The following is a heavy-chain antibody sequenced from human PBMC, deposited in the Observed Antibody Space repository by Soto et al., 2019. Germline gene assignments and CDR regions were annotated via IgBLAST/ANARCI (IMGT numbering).Heavy chain of an antibody. CDR1: GFTFSTFG. J-gene: IGHJ6*02. V-gene: IGHV3-33*01. CDR3: ARVVGTPLADHALDV. Sequence: QVQLVESGGGVVQPGRSLRLSCAASGFTFSTFGMHWVRQAPGKGLEWLTVIWYDGSKTYYAESAEGRFTISRDNSKNTLYLQMNSLRAEDTAVYYCARVVGTPLADHALDVWGQGTTVTVS. CDR2: IWYDGSKT. D-gene: IGHD1-1*01.